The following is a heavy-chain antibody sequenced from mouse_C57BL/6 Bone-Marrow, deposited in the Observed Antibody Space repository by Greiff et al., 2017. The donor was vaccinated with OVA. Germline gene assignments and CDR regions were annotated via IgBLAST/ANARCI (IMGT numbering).Heavy chain of an antibody. D-gene: IGHD2-3*01. V-gene: IGHV5-4*01. CDR3: ARDKGLLPFAY. CDR1: GFTFSSYA. J-gene: IGHJ3*01. CDR2: ISDGGSYT. Sequence: EVQLQESGGGLVKPGGSLKLSCAASGFTFSSYAMSWVRQTPEKRLEWVATISDGGSYTYYPANVKGRFTISRDNAKNNLYLQMSHLKSEDTAMYYCARDKGLLPFAYWGQGTLVTVSA.